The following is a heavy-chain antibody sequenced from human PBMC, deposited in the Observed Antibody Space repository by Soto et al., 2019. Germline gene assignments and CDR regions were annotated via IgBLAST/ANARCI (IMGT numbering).Heavy chain of an antibody. Sequence: GGSLRLSCAASGFTFSSYGMHWVRQAPGKGLEWVAVIWYDGSNKYYADSVKGRFTISRDNSKNTLYLQMNSLRAEDMAVYYCARAEGIVVVPAAMSPWGQGTLVTVSS. CDR3: ARAEGIVVVPAAMSP. V-gene: IGHV3-33*01. CDR2: IWYDGSNK. J-gene: IGHJ5*02. D-gene: IGHD2-2*01. CDR1: GFTFSSYG.